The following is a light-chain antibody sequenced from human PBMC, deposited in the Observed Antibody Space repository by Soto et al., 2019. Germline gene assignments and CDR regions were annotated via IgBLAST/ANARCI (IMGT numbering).Light chain of an antibody. V-gene: IGKV3-20*01. CDR2: GAF. CDR3: HQYGYSLWT. Sequence: EIVLTQSPGTLSLSPGERATLFCGASQSISNSYLAWYQQKPGRAPRLLIYGAFARATGIPDRFSGSGSGTDFTLTISRLEPEDFALYYCHQYGYSLWTFGQGTKVDIK. J-gene: IGKJ1*01. CDR1: QSISNSY.